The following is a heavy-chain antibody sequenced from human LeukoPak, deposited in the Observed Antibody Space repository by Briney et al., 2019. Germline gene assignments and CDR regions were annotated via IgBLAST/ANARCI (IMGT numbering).Heavy chain of an antibody. CDR1: GFTFSNYY. D-gene: IGHD2-2*01. CDR3: ARGEFPAAMDS. V-gene: IGHV3-74*01. Sequence: GSLRLSCAASGFTFSNYYMHWVRQAPGKGLVWVSHINGDGSSTDYADSVKGRFTISRDNARNTLYLQMNSLRAEDTAVYYCARGEFPAAMDSWGQGTLVTVSS. CDR2: INGDGSST. J-gene: IGHJ4*02.